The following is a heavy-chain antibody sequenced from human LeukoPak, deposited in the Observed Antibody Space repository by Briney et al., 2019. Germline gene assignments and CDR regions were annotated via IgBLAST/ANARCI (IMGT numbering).Heavy chain of an antibody. Sequence: SETLSLTCTVSGGSISSYYWSSIRQPPGKGLEWIGYIYYSGSTNYNPSLKSRVTISVDTSKNQFSLKQSSVTAADTAVYYCARVRGGWSWYYFDYWGQGTLVTISS. CDR3: ARVRGGWSWYYFDY. V-gene: IGHV4-59*01. CDR2: IYYSGST. CDR1: GGSISSYY. D-gene: IGHD6-19*01. J-gene: IGHJ4*02.